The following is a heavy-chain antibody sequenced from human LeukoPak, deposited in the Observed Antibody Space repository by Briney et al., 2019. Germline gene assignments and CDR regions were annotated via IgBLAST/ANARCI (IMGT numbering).Heavy chain of an antibody. D-gene: IGHD6-13*01. CDR2: ISYDGSNK. J-gene: IGHJ4*02. V-gene: IGHV3-30*03. Sequence: GGSLRLSCAASGFTFSSYGMHWVRQAPGKGLEWVAVISYDGSNKYYADSVKGRFTISRDNSKNTLYLQMNSLRAEDTAVYYCARESRAAGTTYFDYWGQGTLVTVSS. CDR1: GFTFSSYG. CDR3: ARESRAAGTTYFDY.